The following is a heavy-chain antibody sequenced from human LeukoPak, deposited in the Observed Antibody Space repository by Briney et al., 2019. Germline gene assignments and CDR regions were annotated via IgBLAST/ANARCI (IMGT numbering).Heavy chain of an antibody. D-gene: IGHD3-3*01. CDR1: GYTFTDYY. CDR2: INPNNGGT. V-gene: IGHV1-2*02. J-gene: IGHJ4*02. Sequence: ASVKVSCKSSGYTFTDYYIHWVRQAPGQGLEWMGWINPNNGGTQFAQKFQGRVTMTRDTSISTAYMELKSLRSDDTAVFYCAREVDDEFSSDPYTALDFWGQGTLVTVSS. CDR3: AREVDDEFSSDPYTALDF.